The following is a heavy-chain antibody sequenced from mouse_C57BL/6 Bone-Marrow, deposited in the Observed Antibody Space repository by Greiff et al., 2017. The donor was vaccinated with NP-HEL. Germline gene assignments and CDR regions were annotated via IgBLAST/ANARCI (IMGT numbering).Heavy chain of an antibody. Sequence: QVQLQQSGAELARPGASVKLSCKASGYTFTSYGISWVKQRTGQGLEWIGEIYPRSGNTYYNEKFKGKATLTADKSSSTAYMELRSLTSEDSAVYFCASPGIYYGNYDYWGQGTTLTVSS. J-gene: IGHJ2*01. CDR1: GYTFTSYG. CDR2: IYPRSGNT. CDR3: ASPGIYYGNYDY. D-gene: IGHD2-1*01. V-gene: IGHV1-81*01.